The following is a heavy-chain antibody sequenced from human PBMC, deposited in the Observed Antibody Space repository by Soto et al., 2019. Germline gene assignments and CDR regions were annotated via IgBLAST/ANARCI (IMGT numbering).Heavy chain of an antibody. D-gene: IGHD7-27*01. Sequence: SETLSLTCSVSGGSVKTGSYHWSWIRQPPGKGLEWIGFIPNNGSPDYNPSLKSRVVVSIDRSKNQFSLKVNSVTAADTAVYFCARIGWGGDSWGQGTLVTVSS. V-gene: IGHV4-61*01. J-gene: IGHJ4*02. CDR2: IPNNGSP. CDR3: ARIGWGGDS. CDR1: GGSVKTGSYH.